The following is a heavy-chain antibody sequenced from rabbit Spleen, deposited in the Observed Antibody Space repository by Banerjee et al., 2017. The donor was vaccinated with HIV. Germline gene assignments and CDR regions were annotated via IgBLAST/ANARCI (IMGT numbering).Heavy chain of an antibody. Sequence: QEQLVESGGGLVTPGESLTLTCKASGFSFSDRDVMCWVRQAPGKGLEWIACINTATGKAVYASWAKGRFTISKTSSTTVTLQMTSLTVADTATYFCARDTGSSFSSYGMDLWGPGTLVTVS. CDR3: ARDTGSSFSSYGMDL. CDR2: INTATGKA. J-gene: IGHJ6*01. D-gene: IGHD8-1*01. V-gene: IGHV1S45*01. CDR1: GFSFSDRDV.